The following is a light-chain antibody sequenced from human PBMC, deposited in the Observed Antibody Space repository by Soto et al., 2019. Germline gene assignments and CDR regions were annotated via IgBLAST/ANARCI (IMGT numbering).Light chain of an antibody. CDR1: SSNIGSNY. V-gene: IGLV1-47*01. CDR3: TAWDDTLRGPL. Sequence: QLVLTQPPSAYGTPGQRVTISCSGSSSNIGSNYVYWYQQLPVTAPKLLIYRNNQRPSGVPDRFSGSKSGSSASLAISGVRSEDEADYYCTAWDDTLRGPLFGGGTKLTVL. J-gene: IGLJ2*01. CDR2: RNN.